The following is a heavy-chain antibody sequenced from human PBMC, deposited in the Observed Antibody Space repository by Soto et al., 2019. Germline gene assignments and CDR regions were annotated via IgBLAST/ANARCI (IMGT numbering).Heavy chain of an antibody. CDR2: IIPIFGTA. CDR1: GGTFSSYA. D-gene: IGHD1-7*01. J-gene: IGHJ6*02. V-gene: IGHV1-69*01. CDR3: AREKYNWNYGNYYYYGMDV. Sequence: QVQLVQSGAEVKKPGSSVKVSCKASGGTFSSYAISWVRQAPGQGLEWMGGIIPIFGTANYAQKFQGRVTITADESTSTAYMELSSLRSEDTAVYYCAREKYNWNYGNYYYYGMDVWDQGTTVTVSS.